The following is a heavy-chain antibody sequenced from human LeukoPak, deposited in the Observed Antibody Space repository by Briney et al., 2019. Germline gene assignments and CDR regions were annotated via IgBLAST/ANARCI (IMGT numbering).Heavy chain of an antibody. CDR3: AREGGRAAPGRFDY. CDR1: GINFRSSG. Sequence: GGSLRLSCAAPGINFRSSGMHWVRQAPGKGLEWVTFIQNDGSDKSYAASVQGRFTISRDNSKNTVYLHMNSLRADDTALYYCAREGGRAAPGRFDYWGQGTLVTVSS. V-gene: IGHV3-30*02. CDR2: IQNDGSDK. D-gene: IGHD6-13*01. J-gene: IGHJ4*02.